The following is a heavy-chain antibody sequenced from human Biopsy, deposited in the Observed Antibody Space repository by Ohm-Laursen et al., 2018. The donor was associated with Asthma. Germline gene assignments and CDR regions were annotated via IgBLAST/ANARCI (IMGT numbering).Heavy chain of an antibody. Sequence: SLRLSCAASGFMFRSFGMHWVRQAPGKGLEWVAVISYDGNHKFYEDSVKGRFTISRDNSKNTLYLQMSSLRTEDTAVYYCAKRRGYSGHDNDYWGQGTLAIVSS. D-gene: IGHD5-12*01. CDR3: AKRRGYSGHDNDY. CDR1: GFMFRSFG. CDR2: ISYDGNHK. J-gene: IGHJ4*02. V-gene: IGHV3-30*18.